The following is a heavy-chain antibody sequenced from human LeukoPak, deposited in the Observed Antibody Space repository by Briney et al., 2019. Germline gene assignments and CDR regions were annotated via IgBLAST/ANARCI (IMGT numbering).Heavy chain of an antibody. CDR1: GFSFSNYG. J-gene: IGHJ4*02. CDR3: AKDTRRETSIVTPGYAYDY. V-gene: IGHV3-30*02. CDR2: IRYDGSNK. D-gene: IGHD4-23*01. Sequence: TGGSLRLSCAASGFSFSNYGMHWVRQAPGKGLEWVAFIRYDGSNKYYADSVKGRFIIPRDNSKNTLYVEMNYLRPEDTAIYYCAKDTRRETSIVTPGYAYDYWGQGTLVTVSS.